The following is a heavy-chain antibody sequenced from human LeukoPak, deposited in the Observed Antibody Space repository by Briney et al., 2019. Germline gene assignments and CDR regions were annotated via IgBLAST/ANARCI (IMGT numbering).Heavy chain of an antibody. CDR2: IIHDGST. J-gene: IGHJ4*02. CDR3: ARGPYYFDSSEYNY. D-gene: IGHD3-22*01. V-gene: IGHV4-34*01. Sequence: SETLSLTCEVFGGSFSGYYWTWIRQPPGKGLEWLGEIIHDGSTTYNPSLESRVTKSVDTSKNQFSLKLRSVTAADSAVYYCARGPYYFDSSEYNYWGQGTLVTVSS. CDR1: GGSFSGYY.